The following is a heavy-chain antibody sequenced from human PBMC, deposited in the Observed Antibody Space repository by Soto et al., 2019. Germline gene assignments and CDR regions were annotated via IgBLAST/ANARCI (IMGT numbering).Heavy chain of an antibody. V-gene: IGHV4-34*01. CDR2: INHSGST. D-gene: IGHD6-19*01. J-gene: IGHJ5*02. CDR3: ARRLVRTWFDP. Sequence: QVQLQQWGAGLLKPSETLSLTCAVYGGSFSGYYWSWIRQPPGKGLEWIGEINHSGSTNYNPSLKSRVTISVDTSKNHFSLKLSSVTAADTAVYYCARRLVRTWFDPWGQGTLVTVSS. CDR1: GGSFSGYY.